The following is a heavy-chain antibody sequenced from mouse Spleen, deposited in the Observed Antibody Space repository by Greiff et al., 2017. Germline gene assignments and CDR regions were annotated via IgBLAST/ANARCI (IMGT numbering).Heavy chain of an antibody. J-gene: IGHJ4*01. CDR2: ISDGGSYT. D-gene: IGHD1-2*01. CDR3: ARAPSTATAMDY. CDR1: GFTFSDYY. V-gene: IGHV5-4*02. Sequence: EVKLLESGGGLVKPGGSLKLSCAASGFTFSDYYMYWVRQTPEKRLAWVATISDGGSYTYYPDSVKGRFTISRDNAKNNLYLQMSSLKSEDTAMYYCARAPSTATAMDYWGQGTSVTVSS.